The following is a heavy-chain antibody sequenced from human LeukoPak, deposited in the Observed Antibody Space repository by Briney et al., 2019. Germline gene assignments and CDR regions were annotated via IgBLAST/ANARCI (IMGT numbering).Heavy chain of an antibody. CDR1: GFIFSTYG. CDR3: AKDSLADIDY. Sequence: GGSLRLSCAASGFIFSTYGMYWVRQAPGKGLEGVAFIRHDGSIKKYADSVKGRSTISRDNSKNTLYLQMNSLRAEDTAVYYCAKDSLADIDYWGQGTLVTVSS. V-gene: IGHV3-30*02. CDR2: IRHDGSIK. D-gene: IGHD3-16*01. J-gene: IGHJ4*02.